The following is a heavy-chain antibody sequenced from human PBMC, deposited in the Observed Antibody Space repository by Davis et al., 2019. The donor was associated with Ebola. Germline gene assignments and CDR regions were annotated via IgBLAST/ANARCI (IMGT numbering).Heavy chain of an antibody. J-gene: IGHJ4*02. CDR2: IKSKTDGGTT. CDR3: TSFGFGAPPSYYFDY. D-gene: IGHD3-3*01. V-gene: IGHV3-15*01. Sequence: GESLKISCAASGFTFSNAWMSWVRQAPGKGLEWVGRIKSKTDGGTTDYAAPVKGRFTISRDDSKNTLYLQMNSLKTEDTAVYYCTSFGFGAPPSYYFDYWGQGTLVTVSS. CDR1: GFTFSNAW.